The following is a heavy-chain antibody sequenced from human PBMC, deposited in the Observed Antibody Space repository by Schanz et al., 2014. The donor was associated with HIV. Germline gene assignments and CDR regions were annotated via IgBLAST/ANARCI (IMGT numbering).Heavy chain of an antibody. Sequence: VQLVESGGGVVQPGGSLRLSCAVSGFTISSNYMSWVRQAPGKGLEWVSVVYIGDSTFYANSVKGRFTISRDDSKNTLYLQMNSLRAEDTAMYYCAAGLIRXXXXYWGQGTXXXVSS. D-gene: IGHD2-21*01. CDR1: GFTISSNY. V-gene: IGHV3-66*01. J-gene: IGHJ4*02. CDR3: AAGLIRXXXXY. CDR2: VYIGDST.